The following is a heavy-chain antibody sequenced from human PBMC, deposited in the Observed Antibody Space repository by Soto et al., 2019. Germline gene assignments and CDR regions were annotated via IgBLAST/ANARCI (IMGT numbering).Heavy chain of an antibody. CDR2: ISSSSSYI. V-gene: IGHV3-21*01. D-gene: IGHD2-2*01. CDR3: AREIPEIVVVPGVFDY. CDR1: GFTFSSYS. J-gene: IGHJ4*02. Sequence: GGSXRLSCAASGFTFSSYSMNWVRQAPGKGLEWVSSISSSSSYIYYADSVKGRFTISRDNAKNSLYLQMNSLRAEDTAVYYCAREIPEIVVVPGVFDYWGQGTLVTVSS.